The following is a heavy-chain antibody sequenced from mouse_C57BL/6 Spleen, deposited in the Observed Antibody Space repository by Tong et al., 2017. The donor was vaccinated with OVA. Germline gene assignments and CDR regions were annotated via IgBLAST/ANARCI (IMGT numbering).Heavy chain of an antibody. CDR2: INSDGGST. D-gene: IGHD2-1*01. J-gene: IGHJ3*01. CDR3: ARHTGGNWSFAY. V-gene: IGHV5-6-3*01. Sequence: EVQLVESGGDLVKPGGSLKLSCAASGFTFSSYGMSWVRQTPDKRLELVAAINSDGGSTYYPDTMERRFIISRDNTKKTLYLQMSSLRSEDTALYYCARHTGGNWSFAYWGQGTLVTVSA. CDR1: GFTFSSYG.